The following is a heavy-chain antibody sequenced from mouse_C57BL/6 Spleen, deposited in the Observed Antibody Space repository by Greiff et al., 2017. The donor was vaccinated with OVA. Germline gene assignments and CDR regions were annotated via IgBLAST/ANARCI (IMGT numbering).Heavy chain of an antibody. CDR2: IYPGDGDT. CDR1: GYAFSSYW. J-gene: IGHJ2*01. CDR3: ARKGTTVVANFDY. D-gene: IGHD1-1*01. Sequence: LEESGAELVKPGASVKISCKASGYAFSSYWMNWVKQRPGKGLEWIGQIYPGDGDTNYNGKFKGKATLTADKSSSTAYMQLSSLTSEDSAVYFCARKGTTVVANFDYWGQGTTLTVSS. V-gene: IGHV1-80*01.